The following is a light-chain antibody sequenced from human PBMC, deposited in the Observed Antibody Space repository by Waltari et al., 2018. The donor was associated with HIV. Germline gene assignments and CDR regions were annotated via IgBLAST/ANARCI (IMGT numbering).Light chain of an antibody. CDR3: QSYDNTVNGWV. J-gene: IGLJ3*02. V-gene: IGLV1-40*01. CDR2: GNT. CDR1: SSNIGTNYD. Sequence: QSVLTQPPSVSGAPGQNVTVSCTGSSSNIGTNYDVHWYQFLPGEVPKLLIYGNTIRPAGVPGRFSGSSSGTSASLAITGLQPVDEADYYCQSYDNTVNGWVFGGGTRVTV.